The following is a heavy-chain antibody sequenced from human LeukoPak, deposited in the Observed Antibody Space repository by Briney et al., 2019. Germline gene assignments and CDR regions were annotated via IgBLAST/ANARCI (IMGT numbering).Heavy chain of an antibody. CDR3: ARGGLNALEAFDI. CDR2: INGDGSST. CDR1: GFAFGSHW. J-gene: IGHJ3*02. Sequence: GGSLRLSCAASGFAFGSHWMHWVRQAPGKGLVWVSRINGDGSSTRYADSVKGRFTISRDNAKNTLYLQMNSLRAEDTAVYYCARGGLNALEAFDIWGQGTLVTVCS. V-gene: IGHV3-74*01. D-gene: IGHD1-1*01.